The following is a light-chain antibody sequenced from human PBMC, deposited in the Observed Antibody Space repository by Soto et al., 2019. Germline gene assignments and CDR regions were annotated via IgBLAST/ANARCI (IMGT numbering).Light chain of an antibody. Sequence: QSALTQPASVSESPGQSITISCTGTSSDVGGYSYVSWYQQHPGKAPKLMIYDVSNRPSGVSSRFSGSKSGNTAIMTIFVLQADAEVYYYCSSYTISSTHVLFGRGTMLT. CDR2: DVS. CDR1: SSDVGGYSY. CDR3: SSYTISSTHVL. V-gene: IGLV2-14*01. J-gene: IGLJ2*01.